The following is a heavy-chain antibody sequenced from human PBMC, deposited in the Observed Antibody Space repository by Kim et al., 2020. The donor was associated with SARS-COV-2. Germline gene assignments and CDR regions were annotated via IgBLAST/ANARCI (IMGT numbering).Heavy chain of an antibody. Sequence: GGSLRLSCAASGFTFISYAINWVRQAPGKGLEWVLYISSSSGKIDYADSVKGRFTISRDNAKNSVYLQMNSLRDEDTAVYYCARDRSFGSTLYYYFDYWGQGPLVTVSS. J-gene: IGHJ4*02. V-gene: IGHV3-48*02. D-gene: IGHD6-13*01. CDR3: ARDRSFGSTLYYYFDY. CDR2: ISSSSGKI. CDR1: GFTFISYA.